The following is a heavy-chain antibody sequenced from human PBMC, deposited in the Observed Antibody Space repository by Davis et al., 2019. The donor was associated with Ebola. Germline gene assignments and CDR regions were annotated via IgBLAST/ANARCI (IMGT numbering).Heavy chain of an antibody. J-gene: IGHJ6*02. D-gene: IGHD2-2*01. CDR2: ISGSGGST. Sequence: GGSLRLSCAASGFTFSSYSMNWVRQAPGKGLEWVSAISGSGGSTYYADSVKGRFTISRDNSKNTLYLQMNSLRAEDTAVYYCAKARYCSSTSCYYYYYGMDVWGQGTTVIVSS. CDR3: AKARYCSSTSCYYYYYGMDV. V-gene: IGHV3-23*01. CDR1: GFTFSSYS.